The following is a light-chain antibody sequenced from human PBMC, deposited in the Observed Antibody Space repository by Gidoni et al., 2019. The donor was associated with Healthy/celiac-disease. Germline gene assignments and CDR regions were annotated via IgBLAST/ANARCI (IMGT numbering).Light chain of an antibody. CDR1: QSVLYSSNNKNY. V-gene: IGKV4-1*01. Sequence: IVMTQSPDPLAVSLGERATINCKSSQSVLYSSNNKNYLAWYQQTPGQPPKLLIYWASTRESGVPDRFSGSGSGTDFTLTISSLQAEDVAVYYCQQYYSTPPWTFGQGTKVEIK. CDR3: QQYYSTPPWT. J-gene: IGKJ1*01. CDR2: WAS.